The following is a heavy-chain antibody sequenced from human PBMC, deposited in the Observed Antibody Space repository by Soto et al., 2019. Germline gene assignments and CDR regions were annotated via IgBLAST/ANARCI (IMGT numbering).Heavy chain of an antibody. CDR2: INHSGST. V-gene: IGHV4-34*01. CDR3: ARGKATILGVVPLCCCYGMDD. Sequence: SETLSLTCAVYGGSFSCDYWSWIRQPPGKGLEWIGEINHSGSTNYNPSLKSRVTISVDTSKNQFSLKLSSVTAADTAVYYCARGKATILGVVPLCCCYGMDDWGEVTKVTVSS. CDR1: GGSFSCDY. J-gene: IGHJ6*04. D-gene: IGHD3-3*02.